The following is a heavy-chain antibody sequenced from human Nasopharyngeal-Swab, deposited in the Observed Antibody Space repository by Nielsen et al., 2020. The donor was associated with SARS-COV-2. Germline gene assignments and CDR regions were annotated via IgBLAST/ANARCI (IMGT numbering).Heavy chain of an antibody. V-gene: IGHV3-30*03. J-gene: IGHJ4*02. CDR3: ARDQGIAVAGHYFDY. CDR2: ISYDGSNK. Sequence: GESLKISCAASGFTFSSYGMHWVRQAPGKGLEWVAVISYDGSNKYYADSVKGRFTISRDNSKNTLYLQMNSLRAEDTAVYYCARDQGIAVAGHYFDYWGQGTLVTVSS. CDR1: GFTFSSYG. D-gene: IGHD6-19*01.